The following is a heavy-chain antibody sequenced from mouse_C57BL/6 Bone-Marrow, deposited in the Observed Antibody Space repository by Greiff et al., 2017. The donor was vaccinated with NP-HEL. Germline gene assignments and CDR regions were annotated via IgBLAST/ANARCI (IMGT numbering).Heavy chain of an antibody. CDR3: ARGDYGSSRFGYAMDY. CDR2: IYPGDGDT. J-gene: IGHJ4*01. D-gene: IGHD1-1*01. CDR1: GYAFSSYW. Sequence: VQLQQSGAELVKPGASVKISCKASGYAFSSYWMNWVKERPGQGLEWIGQIYPGDGDTKYNGKFKGKATLTADKSSSTAYMQVSSLTSEDSAVYFCARGDYGSSRFGYAMDYWGQGTSVTVSS. V-gene: IGHV1-80*01.